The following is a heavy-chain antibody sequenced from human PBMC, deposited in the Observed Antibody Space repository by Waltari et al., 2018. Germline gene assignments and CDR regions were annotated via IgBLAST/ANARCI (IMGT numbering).Heavy chain of an antibody. Sequence: QVQLQESGPGLVKPSETLSLTCTVSGYSISSGYYWGWIRQPPGKGLEWIGSIYHSGSTYYNPSLKSRVTISVDTSKNQFSLKLSSVTAADTAVYYCARDGPEVLRFLEWLPHDAFDIWGQGTMVTVSS. V-gene: IGHV4-38-2*02. CDR1: GYSISSGYY. D-gene: IGHD3-3*01. CDR3: ARDGPEVLRFLEWLPHDAFDI. CDR2: IYHSGST. J-gene: IGHJ3*02.